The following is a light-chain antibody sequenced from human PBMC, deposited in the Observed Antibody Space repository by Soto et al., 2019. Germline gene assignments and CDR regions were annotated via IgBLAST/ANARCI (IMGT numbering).Light chain of an antibody. CDR2: GES. Sequence: DIQLTQSPSSLSAAVGDRVTITCRASEHISNYLNWYQQKPGTAPKLLIHGESILQSGVPSRFSGSGSGTHFTLTINNLQPEDFATYYFQQTYSTRTFGLGTKV. CDR1: EHISNY. V-gene: IGKV1-39*01. CDR3: QQTYSTRT. J-gene: IGKJ1*01.